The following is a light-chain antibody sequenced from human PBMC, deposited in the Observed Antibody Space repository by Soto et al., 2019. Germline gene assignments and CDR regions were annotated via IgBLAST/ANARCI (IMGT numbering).Light chain of an antibody. J-gene: IGKJ4*01. CDR2: GAF. Sequence: EIVMTQSPATLSVSPGETATLSCRASQSVSYNLAWYQQKPGQGPRLLIFGAFTKATGIPARFSGSGSGTECTLTVSSLQSEDFAVYYGQQYKNWPPLTFGGGTKVEIK. CDR3: QQYKNWPPLT. V-gene: IGKV3-15*01. CDR1: QSVSYN.